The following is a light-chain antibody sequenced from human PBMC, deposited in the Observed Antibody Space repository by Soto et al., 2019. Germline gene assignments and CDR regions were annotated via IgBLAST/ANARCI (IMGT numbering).Light chain of an antibody. J-gene: IGKJ1*01. CDR1: QTVNTN. Sequence: EVVITQSPATLSVSPGERATLSCRASQTVNTNLAWYQQKTGQAPRLLIYGASTRATGIPARFSGSGSGTEFTLTINSLQSEDFAVYYCQQYNRWWTFGLGTKVDI. V-gene: IGKV3-15*01. CDR2: GAS. CDR3: QQYNRWWT.